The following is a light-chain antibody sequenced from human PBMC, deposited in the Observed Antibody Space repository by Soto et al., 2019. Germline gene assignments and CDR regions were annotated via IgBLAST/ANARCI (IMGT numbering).Light chain of an antibody. J-gene: IGKJ5*01. CDR1: QSISSW. CDR2: DAS. Sequence: DIQMTQSPYTLSASVGDRVTITCRASQSISSWLAWYQQKPGKAPKLLIYDASSLESGVPSRFSGSGSGTEFTLTISSLQPDDFATYYCQQYNSYSITFGQGTRLEIK. V-gene: IGKV1-5*01. CDR3: QQYNSYSIT.